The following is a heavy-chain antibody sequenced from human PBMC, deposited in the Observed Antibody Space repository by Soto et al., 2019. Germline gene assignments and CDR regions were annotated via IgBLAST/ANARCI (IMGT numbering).Heavy chain of an antibody. Sequence: QVQLQESGPGLVKPSQTLSLTCTVSGGSISSAGYYWSWIRQHPGKGLEWIGNIYYSGSTYYNPYPKSRVTISVDTSKNHFSPKLSSVTAAYTAIYYGARAIRVSASSGYDNWGQGTLVTVSA. CDR2: IYYSGST. V-gene: IGHV4-31*03. CDR3: ARAIRVSASSGYDN. J-gene: IGHJ4*02. CDR1: GGSISSAGYY. D-gene: IGHD3-22*01.